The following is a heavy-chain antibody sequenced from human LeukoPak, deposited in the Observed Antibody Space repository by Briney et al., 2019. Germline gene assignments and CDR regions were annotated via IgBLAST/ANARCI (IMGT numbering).Heavy chain of an antibody. CDR3: ARCPRGGNWNEALDH. CDR2: FYPGDSDN. CDR1: GYTFSTYW. J-gene: IGHJ4*02. V-gene: IGHV5-51*01. D-gene: IGHD1-1*01. Sequence: GESLKIPCKAFGYTFSTYWIDLVRQIPGKGVEWMGMFYPGDSDNRYRPSFRGQVTISVDKSITPGYLQWSSVKASDTAIYYCARCPRGGNWNEALDHWGQGTLVTVSS.